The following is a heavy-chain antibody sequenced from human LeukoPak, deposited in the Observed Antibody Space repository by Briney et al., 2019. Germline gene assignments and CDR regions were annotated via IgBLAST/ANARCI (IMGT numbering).Heavy chain of an antibody. CDR3: ATLDFAGWGRH. CDR1: GYTLTELS. J-gene: IGHJ4*02. D-gene: IGHD3-16*01. CDR2: FDPEDGET. Sequence: ASVKVSCKVSGYTLTELSMHWVRQALGKGLEWMGGFDPEDGETIYAQRFQGRVTMTEDTSTDTAYMELSSLRSEDTAVYYCATLDFAGWGRHWGQGTLVTVSS. V-gene: IGHV1-24*01.